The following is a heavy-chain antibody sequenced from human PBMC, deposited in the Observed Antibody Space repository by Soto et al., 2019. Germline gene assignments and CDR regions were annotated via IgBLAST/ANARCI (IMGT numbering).Heavy chain of an antibody. CDR3: GKHQKKKWEDVLQYFDWSVVGGSAP. D-gene: IGHD3-9*01. J-gene: IGHJ5*02. CDR2: IYYSGST. Sequence: SETLSLTCTVSGGSISSSSYYWGWIRQPPGKGLEWIGSIYYSGSTYYNPSLKSRVTLSVDTSKNQFSLKMSSVTAADTAVYSCGKHQKKKWEDVLQYFDWSVVGGSAPWGGETLATFPS. V-gene: IGHV4-39*01. CDR1: GGSISSSSYY.